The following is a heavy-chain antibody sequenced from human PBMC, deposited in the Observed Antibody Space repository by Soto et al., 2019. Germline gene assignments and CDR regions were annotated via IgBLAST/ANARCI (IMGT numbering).Heavy chain of an antibody. CDR1: GFTFSSYS. J-gene: IGHJ5*02. D-gene: IGHD6-13*01. CDR3: AREEDSIAAAGTDWFDP. Sequence: VGSLRLSCAASGFTFSSYSMNWVRQAPGKGLEWVSSISSSSSYIYYADSVKGRFTISRDNAKNSLYLQMNSLRAEDTAVYYCAREEDSIAAAGTDWFDPWGQGTLVTVSS. V-gene: IGHV3-21*01. CDR2: ISSSSSYI.